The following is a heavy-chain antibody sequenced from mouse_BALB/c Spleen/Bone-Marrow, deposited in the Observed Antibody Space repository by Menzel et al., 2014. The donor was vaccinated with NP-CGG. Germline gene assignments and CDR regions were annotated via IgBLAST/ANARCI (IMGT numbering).Heavy chain of an antibody. J-gene: IGHJ4*01. Sequence: QVQLQQPGAELARPGASVKMSCRASGYTFTTYTMHWVKQRPGQGLEWIGYINPSSGYTYYNQKFKDKATLTADKSSSAAYLQLSSLTSEDSAVYYCARVYGNYDAMYCWGQGTSGTVSS. CDR3: ARVYGNYDAMYC. D-gene: IGHD2-1*01. V-gene: IGHV1-4*01. CDR1: GYTFTTYT. CDR2: INPSSGYT.